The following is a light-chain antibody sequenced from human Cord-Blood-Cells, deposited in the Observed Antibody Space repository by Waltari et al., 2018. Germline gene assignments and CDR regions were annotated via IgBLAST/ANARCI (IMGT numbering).Light chain of an antibody. V-gene: IGKV4-1*01. CDR1: QSVLYSSNNKNY. J-gene: IGKJ2*01. CDR2: WAS. Sequence: DIVMTQSPDSLAVSLGARATINCKSSQSVLYSSNNKNYLAWYQQKPGQPPKLLIYWASTRVSGVPDRFRGGGSGRGFTRTSSSLQAGYVAVYYCQQYFSSLYTFGQGTKLEIK. CDR3: QQYFSSLYT.